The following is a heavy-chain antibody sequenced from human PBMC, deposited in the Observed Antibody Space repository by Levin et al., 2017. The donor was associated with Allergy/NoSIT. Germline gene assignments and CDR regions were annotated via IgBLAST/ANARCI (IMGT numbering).Heavy chain of an antibody. V-gene: IGHV4-30-2*01. J-gene: IGHJ6*02. CDR2: IYHSGST. Sequence: SQTLSLTCAVSGGSISSGGYSWSWIRQPPGKGLEWIGYIYHSGSTYYNPSLKSRVTISVDRSKNQFSLKLSSVTAADTAVYYCARDTLYYYDSSGSSGRYYYYYGMDVWGQGTTVTVSS. D-gene: IGHD3-22*01. CDR1: GGSISSGGYS. CDR3: ARDTLYYYDSSGSSGRYYYYYGMDV.